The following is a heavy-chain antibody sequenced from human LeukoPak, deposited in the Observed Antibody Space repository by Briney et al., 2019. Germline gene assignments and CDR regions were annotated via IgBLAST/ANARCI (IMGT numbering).Heavy chain of an antibody. D-gene: IGHD6-19*01. CDR3: ARAVSGRFDY. CDR2: IYYSGST. Sequence: SEPLSLTCTVSGGSVSPYHWGWLRQPPGKGLEWTGYIYYSGSTNYNPSLNSRVTISVDTSKNQFSLRLSSVTAADTAIYYCARAVSGRFDYWGQGTLVTVSS. CDR1: GGSVSPYH. V-gene: IGHV4-59*08. J-gene: IGHJ4*02.